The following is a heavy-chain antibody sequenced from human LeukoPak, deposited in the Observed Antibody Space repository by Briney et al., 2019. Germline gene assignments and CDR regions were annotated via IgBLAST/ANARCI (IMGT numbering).Heavy chain of an antibody. V-gene: IGHV4-34*01. Sequence: SETLSLTCAVYGGSFSGYYWSWIRQPPGKGLEWIGEINHSGSTNYNPSLKSRVTISVDTSKNQFSLKLSSVTAADTAVYYCASVVETAIPGYNWFDPWGQGTLVTVSS. J-gene: IGHJ5*02. D-gene: IGHD2-21*02. CDR3: ASVVETAIPGYNWFDP. CDR1: GGSFSGYY. CDR2: INHSGST.